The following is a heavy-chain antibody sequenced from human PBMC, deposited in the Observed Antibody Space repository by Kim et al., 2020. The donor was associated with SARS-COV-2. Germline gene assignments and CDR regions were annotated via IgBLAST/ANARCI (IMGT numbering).Heavy chain of an antibody. CDR2: IYYSGST. V-gene: IGHV4-31*03. Sequence: SETLSLTCTVSGGSISSGGYYWSWIRQHPGKGLEWIGYIYYSGSTYYNPSLKSRVTISVDTSKNQFSLKLSSVTAADTAVYYCARGADGSGSYYNYYYYGMDVWGQGTTVTVSS. CDR3: ARGADGSGSYYNYYYYGMDV. D-gene: IGHD3-10*01. J-gene: IGHJ6*02. CDR1: GGSISSGGYY.